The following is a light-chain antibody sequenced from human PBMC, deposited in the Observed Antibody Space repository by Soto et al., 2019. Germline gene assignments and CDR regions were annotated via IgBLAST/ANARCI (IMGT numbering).Light chain of an antibody. CDR3: QQYHRYST. CDR1: QSISAW. J-gene: IGKJ1*01. Sequence: DIQMTQSPSTLSASVGDRVIITCRASQSISAWLAWYQQKPGKAPNLLIYDVSTLDSGAPSRFSGSASGTEFTLTISSLESDDFYCQQYHRYSTFGQGTKVDIK. V-gene: IGKV1-5*01. CDR2: DVS.